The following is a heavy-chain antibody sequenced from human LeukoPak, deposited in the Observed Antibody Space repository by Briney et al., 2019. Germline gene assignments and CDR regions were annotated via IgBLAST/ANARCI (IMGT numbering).Heavy chain of an antibody. CDR3: ARGLGSYDSSELTWPMISF. J-gene: IGHJ4*02. V-gene: IGHV1-8*01. CDR1: GYTFTSYE. CDR2: MNPNSGDT. D-gene: IGHD3-22*01. Sequence: ASVKVSCKASGYTFTSYEINWVRQATGQGPEWMGWMNPNSGDTAYAQKFQDRITMTRSTSINTAYMELSSLRSEDTAVYYCARGLGSYDSSELTWPMISFWGQGTLVTVSS.